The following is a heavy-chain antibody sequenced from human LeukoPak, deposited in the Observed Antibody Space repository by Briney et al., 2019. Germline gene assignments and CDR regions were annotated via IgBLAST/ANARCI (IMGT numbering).Heavy chain of an antibody. CDR1: GGSLSSYY. CDR3: ARDQSGVMAFDI. J-gene: IGHJ3*02. CDR2: IYHSGST. V-gene: IGHV4-59*12. Sequence: PSETLSLTCTVSGGSLSSYYWSWIRQPPGKGLEWIGEIYHSGSTNYNPSLKSRVTISVDKSKNQFSLKLSSVTAADTAVYYCARDQSGVMAFDIWGQGTMVTVSS. D-gene: IGHD3-16*01.